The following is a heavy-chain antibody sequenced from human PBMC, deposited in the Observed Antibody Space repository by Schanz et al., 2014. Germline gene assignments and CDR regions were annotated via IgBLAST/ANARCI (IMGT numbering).Heavy chain of an antibody. D-gene: IGHD5-18*01. CDR1: RLNFNNAW. V-gene: IGHV3-15*01. Sequence: SGGGLVKPGGSLTLSCAASRLNFNNAWMHWVRQAPGKGLEWVGRIKSQFDGETADYGAAVRGRFTISRDDSQNTLYLQMNSLRAEDTAVYYCARDGYRNGRPFDHWGQGTRVTVSA. CDR3: ARDGYRNGRPFDH. J-gene: IGHJ4*02. CDR2: IKSQFDGETA.